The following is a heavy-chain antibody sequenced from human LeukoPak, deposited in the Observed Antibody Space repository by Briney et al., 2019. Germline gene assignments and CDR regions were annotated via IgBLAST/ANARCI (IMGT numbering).Heavy chain of an antibody. CDR2: MYPRDSDI. V-gene: IGHV5-51*01. J-gene: IGHJ4*02. CDR3: ARGLQAAAGSGVYYFDN. D-gene: IGHD6-13*01. CDR1: GYSFTSYW. Sequence: GESLKTSCKVSGYSFTSYWIGWVRQMPGKGLEWMAIMYPRDSDISYSPSFQGQVTISADKSISIAYLQWDSLKASDTAMYYCARGLQAAAGSGVYYFDNWGQGTLVSVSS.